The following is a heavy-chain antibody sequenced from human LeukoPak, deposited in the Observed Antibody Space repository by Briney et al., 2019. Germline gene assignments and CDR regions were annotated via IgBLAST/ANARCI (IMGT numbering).Heavy chain of an antibody. CDR3: ARLDAAAGRYLQFFY. J-gene: IGHJ4*02. CDR2: IHDSGST. D-gene: IGHD5-24*01. V-gene: IGHV4-59*08. Sequence: SETLSLTCTVSGGSISNYYWSWIRQSPEKGLEWIGYIHDSGSTNYNPSLKSRVTISVDTSKNQFSLKLSSATAADTAVYYCARLDAAAGRYLQFFYWGQGTLVTVSS. CDR1: GGSISNYY.